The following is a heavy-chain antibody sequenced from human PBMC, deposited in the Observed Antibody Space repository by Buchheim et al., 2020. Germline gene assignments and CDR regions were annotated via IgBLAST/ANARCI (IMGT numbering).Heavy chain of an antibody. D-gene: IGHD4/OR15-4a*01. CDR1: GFTFSNYY. J-gene: IGHJ2*01. Sequence: EVQLVESGGGLVQPGGSLRLSCAASGFTFSNYYMSWVRQAPGKGLEWISYISSSSSTIYYADSVKGRITISRDNAKNSLYLQMNSLRAEDTAVYYCARERGATPDWYFDLWGRGTL. CDR2: ISSSSSTI. V-gene: IGHV3-48*01. CDR3: ARERGATPDWYFDL.